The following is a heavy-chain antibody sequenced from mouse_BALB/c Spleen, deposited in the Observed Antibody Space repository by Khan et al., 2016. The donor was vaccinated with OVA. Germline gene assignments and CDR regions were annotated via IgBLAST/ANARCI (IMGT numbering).Heavy chain of an antibody. D-gene: IGHD2-4*01. J-gene: IGHJ3*01. Sequence: QVQLQQSGPGLVQPSQSPSITCTVSGFSLNYYGVHWVRQSPGKGLEWLGVIWSGGGTDYNAPFISRLSISKDNSKSQVFFKMNSLQSNDTAIYYSARNYDYDEGLAYWGQGTLVTVSA. CDR1: GFSLNYYG. CDR3: ARNYDYDEGLAY. V-gene: IGHV2-2*03. CDR2: IWSGGGT.